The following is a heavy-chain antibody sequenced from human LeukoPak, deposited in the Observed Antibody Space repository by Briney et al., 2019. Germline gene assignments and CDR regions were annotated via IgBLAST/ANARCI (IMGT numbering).Heavy chain of an antibody. CDR1: GFTFSSLS. V-gene: IGHV3-21*01. CDR3: TRDLAFYYYDSSGYFGAFDI. D-gene: IGHD3-22*01. J-gene: IGHJ3*02. CDR2: ITSSSNYI. Sequence: GGSLRLSCAASGFTFSSLSMNWVRQAPGKGLEWVSSITSSSNYIHYADSVKGRFTISRDNAKNSLYLQMNSLRAEDTAVYYCTRDLAFYYYDSSGYFGAFDIRGQGTTVTVSS.